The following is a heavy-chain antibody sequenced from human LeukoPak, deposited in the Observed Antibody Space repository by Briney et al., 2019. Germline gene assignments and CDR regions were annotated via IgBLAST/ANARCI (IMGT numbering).Heavy chain of an antibody. Sequence: GRSLRLSCAASGFTFSSYGMHWVRQAPGKGLEWVAVISYDGSNKYYADSVKDRFTISRDNSKNTLYLQMNSLRAEDTAVYYCAKGVPGSGYLIDYWGQGTLVTVSS. CDR3: AKGVPGSGYLIDY. D-gene: IGHD3-22*01. CDR1: GFTFSSYG. J-gene: IGHJ4*02. V-gene: IGHV3-30*18. CDR2: ISYDGSNK.